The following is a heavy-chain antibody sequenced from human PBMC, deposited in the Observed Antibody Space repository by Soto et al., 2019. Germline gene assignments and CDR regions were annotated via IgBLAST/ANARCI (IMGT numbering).Heavy chain of an antibody. Sequence: QVQLVQSGAEVKKPGASVKVSCKASGYTFTSYDINWVRQATGQGLEWMGWMNPNSGNTGYAQKVRGRVTMIRNTSISTAYMKLSSLRSEDTAVYYCARIPYYYIWGSYRYLGGYWGQVTLVTVAS. CDR1: GYTFTSYD. CDR3: ARIPYYYIWGSYRYLGGY. J-gene: IGHJ4*02. V-gene: IGHV1-8*01. D-gene: IGHD3-16*02. CDR2: MNPNSGNT.